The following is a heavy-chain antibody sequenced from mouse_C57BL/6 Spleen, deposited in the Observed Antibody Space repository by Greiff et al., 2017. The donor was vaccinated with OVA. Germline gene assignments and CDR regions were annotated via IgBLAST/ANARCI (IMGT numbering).Heavy chain of an antibody. CDR1: GYSFTGYY. D-gene: IGHD2-3*01. V-gene: IGHV1-42*01. CDR2: INPSTGGT. J-gene: IGHJ4*01. CDR3: ARGWLLYYYAMDY. Sequence: EVHLVESGPELVKPGASVKISCKASGYSFTGYYMNWVKQSPEKSLEWIGEINPSTGGTTYNQKFKAKATLTVDKSSSTAYMQLKSLTSEDSAVYYCARGWLLYYYAMDYWGQGTSVTVSS.